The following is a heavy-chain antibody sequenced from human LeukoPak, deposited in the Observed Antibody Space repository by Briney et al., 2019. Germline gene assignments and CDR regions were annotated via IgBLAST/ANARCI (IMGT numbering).Heavy chain of an antibody. D-gene: IGHD6-13*01. J-gene: IGHJ4*02. CDR1: GFTFSSYA. CDR2: ISYDGSNK. Sequence: GRSLRLSCAASGFTFSSYAMHWVRQAPGKGLEWVAVISYDGSNKYYADSVKGRFTISRDNSKNTLYLQMNSLRAEDTAVYYCARAEGAPAAGTRYFDYWGQETLVTVSS. V-gene: IGHV3-30-3*01. CDR3: ARAEGAPAAGTRYFDY.